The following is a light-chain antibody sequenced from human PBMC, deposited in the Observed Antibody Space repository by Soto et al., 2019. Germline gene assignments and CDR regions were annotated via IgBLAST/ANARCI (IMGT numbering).Light chain of an antibody. CDR2: AAS. CDR3: QKYDHDPWT. V-gene: IGKV1-27*01. J-gene: IGKJ1*01. Sequence: DIQMTQSPSSLSASVGDRVTITCRASQGISNYFAWYQQKPGKIPNHLIYAASTLKSGVPSRFSGSRSGTDFTLTISSLQPEDVATYYCQKYDHDPWTFGQGTNVELK. CDR1: QGISNY.